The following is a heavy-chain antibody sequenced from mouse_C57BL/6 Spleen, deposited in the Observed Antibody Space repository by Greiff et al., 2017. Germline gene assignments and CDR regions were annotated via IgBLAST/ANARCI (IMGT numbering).Heavy chain of an antibody. Sequence: EVQLQQSGPELVKPGASVKISCKASGYTFTDYYMNWVKQSHGKSLEWIGDINPNNGGTSYNQKFKGKATLTVDKSSSTAYMELRSLTSEDSAVYYCAGDSSGYGFAYWGQGTLVTVSA. CDR3: AGDSSGYGFAY. J-gene: IGHJ3*01. V-gene: IGHV1-26*01. CDR2: INPNNGGT. D-gene: IGHD3-2*02. CDR1: GYTFTDYY.